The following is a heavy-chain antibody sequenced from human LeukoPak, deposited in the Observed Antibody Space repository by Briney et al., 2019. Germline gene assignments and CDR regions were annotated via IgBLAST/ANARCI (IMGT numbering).Heavy chain of an antibody. CDR3: ARSFGSSWSPSFDY. J-gene: IGHJ4*02. CDR1: GASITSDY. V-gene: IGHV4-4*07. Sequence: SETLSLTCSVSGASITSDYWSWIRQPAGKGLEWIGRIYTSGSTNYNPSLKSRVTMSVDTSKNQFSLKLSSVTAADTAVYYCARSFGSSWSPSFDYWGQGTLVTVSS. D-gene: IGHD6-13*01. CDR2: IYTSGST.